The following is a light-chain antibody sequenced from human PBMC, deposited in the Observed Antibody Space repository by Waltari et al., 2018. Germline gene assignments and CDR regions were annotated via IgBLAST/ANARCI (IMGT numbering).Light chain of an antibody. CDR2: AAT. J-gene: IGKJ4*01. CDR3: LQLNSYPLT. CDR1: KGIGNY. V-gene: IGKV1-17*01. Sequence: DIQITQFPSSLSASVGDTVTITCRASKGIGNYLNWFQQKPGKAPKLLIYAATTLQSGVPSRFSGSGSGTEFTLTINSLQPEDFATYYCLQLNSYPLTFGGGTKVEIK.